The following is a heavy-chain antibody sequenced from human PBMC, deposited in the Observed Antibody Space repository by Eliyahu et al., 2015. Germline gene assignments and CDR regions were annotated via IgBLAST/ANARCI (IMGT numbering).Heavy chain of an antibody. CDR3: TRRGGYKTFDS. CDR1: GXXFTSYW. J-gene: IGHJ4*02. D-gene: IGHD6-25*01. CDR2: XDPXDSYT. V-gene: IGHV5-10-1*03. Sequence: EVQLVQSGAEVKKPGESLRISCKGSGXXFTSYWIXWVRXMPGKGLEWMGRXDPXDSYTDYSPSFQGHITIXADKSISTAYLQWSSLKASDTAMYYCTRRGGYKTFDSWGQGTLVTVSS.